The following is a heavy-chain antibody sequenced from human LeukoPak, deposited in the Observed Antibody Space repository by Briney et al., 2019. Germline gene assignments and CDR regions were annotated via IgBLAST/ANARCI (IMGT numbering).Heavy chain of an antibody. CDR3: TRHGYDSSDYYATLDY. CDR1: GFTFSNYG. Sequence: GGSLRLSCGASGFTFSNYGMHWVRQAPGKGLEWVAVILNDGINKNYADSVKGRFTISRDNSKNTLYLQMNSLRAEDTAVYYCTRHGYDSSDYYATLDYWGQGTLVTVSS. J-gene: IGHJ4*02. V-gene: IGHV3-30*03. D-gene: IGHD3-22*01. CDR2: ILNDGINK.